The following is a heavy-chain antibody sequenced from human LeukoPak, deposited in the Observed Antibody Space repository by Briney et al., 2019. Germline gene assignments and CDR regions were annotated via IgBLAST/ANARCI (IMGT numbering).Heavy chain of an antibody. Sequence: GGSLRLSCAASGFTFSSYGMHWVRQAPGKGLEWVAFIRYDGSNKYYADSVKGRFTISRDNSKNTLYLQMNSLRAGDTAVYYCAKAKSNWGVFDYWGQGTLVTVSS. J-gene: IGHJ4*02. CDR3: AKAKSNWGVFDY. CDR1: GFTFSSYG. V-gene: IGHV3-30*02. D-gene: IGHD7-27*01. CDR2: IRYDGSNK.